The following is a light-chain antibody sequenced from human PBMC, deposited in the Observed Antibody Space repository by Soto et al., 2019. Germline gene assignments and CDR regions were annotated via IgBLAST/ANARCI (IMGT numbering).Light chain of an antibody. CDR2: DAS. CDR3: QQYYNYPLT. J-gene: IGKJ4*01. Sequence: DIQMTQSPSTLSASVGDRVTITCRASQSVRSWLAWYQQKPGRAPKFLIYDASSLESGVPSRFSGSGSGTELTLTISNLQPDDFATYYCQQYYNYPLTFGGGTKVEI. CDR1: QSVRSW. V-gene: IGKV1-5*01.